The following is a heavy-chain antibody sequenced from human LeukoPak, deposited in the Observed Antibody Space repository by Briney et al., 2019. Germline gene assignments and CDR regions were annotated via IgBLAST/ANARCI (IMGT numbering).Heavy chain of an antibody. J-gene: IGHJ4*02. CDR2: IIPIFGTA. Sequence: GASVKVSCKASGGTFSSYAISWVRQAPGQGLEWMGGIIPIFGTASYAQKFQGRVTVTADESTSTAYMELSSLRSEDTAVYYCARGEIFGVVIIPNYFDYWGQGTLVTVSS. CDR1: GGTFSSYA. V-gene: IGHV1-69*13. D-gene: IGHD3-3*01. CDR3: ARGEIFGVVIIPNYFDY.